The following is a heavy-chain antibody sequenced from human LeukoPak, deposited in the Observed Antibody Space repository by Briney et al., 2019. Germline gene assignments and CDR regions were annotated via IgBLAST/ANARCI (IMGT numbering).Heavy chain of an antibody. J-gene: IGHJ4*02. CDR3: AKAAGDHFDY. V-gene: IGHV3-30*02. CDR1: GFTFSSYG. CDR2: IRYDGSNK. D-gene: IGHD3-10*01. Sequence: GGSLRLSCAASGFTFSSYGMHWVRQAPGKGLEWVAFIRYDGSNKYYADSAKGRFTISRDNSKNTPYLQMNSLRGEDTAVYYCAKAAGDHFDYWGQGTLVTVSS.